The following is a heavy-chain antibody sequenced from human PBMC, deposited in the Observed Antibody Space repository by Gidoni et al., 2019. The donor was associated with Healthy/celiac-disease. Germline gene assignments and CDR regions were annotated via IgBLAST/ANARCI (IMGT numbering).Heavy chain of an antibody. CDR2: IYYSGST. D-gene: IGHD2-15*01. J-gene: IGHJ6*02. CDR1: GGSISSYY. CDR3: ARDRSVGAAYGMDV. Sequence: QVQLQESGPGLVKPSEPMSLTCTVSGGSISSYYWSWIRQPPGKGLEWIGYIYYSGSTNYNPSLKSRVTISVDTSKNQCSLKLSSVTAADTAVYYCARDRSVGAAYGMDVWGQGTTVTVSS. V-gene: IGHV4-59*01.